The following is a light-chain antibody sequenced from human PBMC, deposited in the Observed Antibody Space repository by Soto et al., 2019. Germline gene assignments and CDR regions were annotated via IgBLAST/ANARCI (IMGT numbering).Light chain of an antibody. CDR2: AAS. CDR3: QQSYRTPPWT. J-gene: IGKJ1*01. Sequence: DIPMTQSPSSLSASVGDRVTITCRASQSISSFLNWYQQKPGKAPKLLIYAASSLQSGVPSRFSGSGSGTDFTLTISSRQPEDIAIYYCQQSYRTPPWTFGQGTKVEIK. V-gene: IGKV1-39*01. CDR1: QSISSF.